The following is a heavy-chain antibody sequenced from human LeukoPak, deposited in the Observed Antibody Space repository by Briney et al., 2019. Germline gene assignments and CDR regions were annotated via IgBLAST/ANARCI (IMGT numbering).Heavy chain of an antibody. D-gene: IGHD4-17*01. Sequence: ASVKVSCKASGYTFTGYYMHWVRQAPGQGLEWMGWINPNSGGTNYAQKFQGRVTMTRDTSISTAYMELSRLRSDDTAVYYCARTYGDYVLGAFDIWGQGTMVTVSS. CDR3: ARTYGDYVLGAFDI. CDR2: INPNSGGT. J-gene: IGHJ3*02. CDR1: GYTFTGYY. V-gene: IGHV1-2*02.